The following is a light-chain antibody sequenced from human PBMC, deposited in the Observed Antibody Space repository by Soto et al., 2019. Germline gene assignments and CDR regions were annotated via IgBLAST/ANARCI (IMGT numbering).Light chain of an antibody. CDR2: EVS. CDR3: SSYAGSNKV. Sequence: QSVLTQPPSASGSPGQSVTISCTGTSSDVGGYNYVSWYQQHPGKEPKLMNYEVSKRPSGVPDRYSGSKSGNSASLTVSGLQAEDEADYYCSSYAGSNKVFGTGTKVTVL. V-gene: IGLV2-8*01. CDR1: SSDVGGYNY. J-gene: IGLJ1*01.